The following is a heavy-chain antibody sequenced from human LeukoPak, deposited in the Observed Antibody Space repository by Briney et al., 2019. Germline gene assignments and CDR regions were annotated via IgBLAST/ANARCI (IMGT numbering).Heavy chain of an antibody. V-gene: IGHV3-53*05. Sequence: GGSLRLSCAASGFTVSSNYMSWVRQAPGKGLEWVSVIYSGGSTYYADSVKGRFTISRDNSKNTLYLQMNSLRAEDTAVYYCARPGDYDFWSGPFDYWGQGTLVTVSS. CDR3: ARPGDYDFWSGPFDY. CDR1: GFTVSSNY. D-gene: IGHD3-3*01. CDR2: IYSGGST. J-gene: IGHJ4*02.